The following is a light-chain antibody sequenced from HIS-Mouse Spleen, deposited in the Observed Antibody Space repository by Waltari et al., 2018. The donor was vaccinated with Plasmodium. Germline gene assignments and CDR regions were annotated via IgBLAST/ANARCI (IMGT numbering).Light chain of an antibody. V-gene: IGLV3-10*01. Sequence: SYELTQPPSVSVSPGQTARIPCSGDALPKKYAYWYQQKSGQAPVLVIYEDSKRPPGIPERFAGSSAGTMATWTISWPQVEDEADYYCYSTDSSGNHRVFGGGTRLTGL. CDR2: EDS. CDR1: ALPKKY. CDR3: YSTDSSGNHRV. J-gene: IGLJ3*02.